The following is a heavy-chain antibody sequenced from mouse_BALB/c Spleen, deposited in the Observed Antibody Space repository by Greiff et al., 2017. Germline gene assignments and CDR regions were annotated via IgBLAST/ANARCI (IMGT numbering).Heavy chain of an antibody. CDR2: IDPETGGT. V-gene: IGHV1-15*01. Sequence: QVHVKQSGAELVRPGASVTLSCKASGYTFTDYEMHWVKQTPVHGLEWIGAIDPETGGTAYNQKFKGKATLTADKSSSTAYMELRSLTSEDSAVYYCTRSSYRYEGYWGQGTTLTVSS. CDR3: TRSSYRYEGY. CDR1: GYTFTDYE. D-gene: IGHD2-14*01. J-gene: IGHJ2*01.